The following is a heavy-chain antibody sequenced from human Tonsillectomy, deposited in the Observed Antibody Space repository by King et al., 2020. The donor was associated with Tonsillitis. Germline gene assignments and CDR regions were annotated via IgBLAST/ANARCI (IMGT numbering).Heavy chain of an antibody. J-gene: IGHJ6*02. CDR3: AKGLRSFGESLYTHHYYYYGMDV. Sequence: QLVQSGGGVVQPGRSLRLSCAASGFTFSSYGMHWVRQAPGKGLEWVAVISYDGSNKYYAESVKGRFTISRDNSKNTLYLQMNSLRAADTAVYYCAKGLRSFGESLYTHHYYYYGMDVWGQGTTVTVSS. V-gene: IGHV3-30*18. D-gene: IGHD3-10*01. CDR1: GFTFSSYG. CDR2: ISYDGSNK.